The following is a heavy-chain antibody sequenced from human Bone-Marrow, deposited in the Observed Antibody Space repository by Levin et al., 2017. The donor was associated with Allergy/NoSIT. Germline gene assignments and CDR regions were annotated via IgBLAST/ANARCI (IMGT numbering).Heavy chain of an antibody. CDR2: AKTKTNGGTI. Sequence: GESLKISCAASGFTFTNVWMSWVRQAPGRGLEWVGRAKTKTNGGTIDYAESVKGRFTISRDDSKNTLSLQMNSLKTEDTAVYYCTTDSNYDWFSWGQGTLVTVSS. CDR3: TTDSNYDWFS. D-gene: IGHD4-11*01. CDR1: GFTFTNVW. J-gene: IGHJ5*02. V-gene: IGHV3-15*01.